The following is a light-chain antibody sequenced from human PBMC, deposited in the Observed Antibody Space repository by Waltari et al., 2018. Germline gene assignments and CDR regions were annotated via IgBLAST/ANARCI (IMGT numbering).Light chain of an antibody. CDR2: AAS. Sequence: DIQMTQSPSSLSASVVDRVTTTCRASQSITNFLNWYQHKPGTAPKLLIYAASRLVSGAPTRFSGGRSGTDFTLTITSLQPEDVGNYYCQQTYSSPTFGQGTKVEI. CDR1: QSITNF. J-gene: IGKJ1*01. V-gene: IGKV1-39*01. CDR3: QQTYSSPT.